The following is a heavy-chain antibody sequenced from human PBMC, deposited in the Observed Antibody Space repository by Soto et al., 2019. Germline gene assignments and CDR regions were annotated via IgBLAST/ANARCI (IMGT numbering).Heavy chain of an antibody. CDR1: GYTFTGHF. CDR3: ALIEMTTIA. Sequence: ASVKVSCKASGYTFTGHFLHWVRQAPGQGLEWVGWINPKLGVTNYAQNFQGRVTMTGDTSIDTAYMELTRLRSDDTAIYYCALIEMTTIAWGQGTLVTVSS. D-gene: IGHD4-4*01. J-gene: IGHJ4*02. V-gene: IGHV1-2*02. CDR2: INPKLGVT.